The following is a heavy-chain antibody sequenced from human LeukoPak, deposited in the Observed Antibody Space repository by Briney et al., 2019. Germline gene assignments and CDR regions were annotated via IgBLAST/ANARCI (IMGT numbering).Heavy chain of an antibody. D-gene: IGHD6-19*01. Sequence: SETLSLTCTVSGGSISSYYWGWIRQPPGKGLEWIGSIYYSGSTYYNPSLKSRVTISVDTSKNQFSLKLSSVTAADTAVYYCARRPGGAAVAVPYFDYWGQGTLVTVSS. CDR2: IYYSGST. CDR3: ARRPGGAAVAVPYFDY. V-gene: IGHV4-39*01. CDR1: GGSISSYY. J-gene: IGHJ4*02.